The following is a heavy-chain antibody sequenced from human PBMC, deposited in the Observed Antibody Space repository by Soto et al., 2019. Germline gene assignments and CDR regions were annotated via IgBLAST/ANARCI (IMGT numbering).Heavy chain of an antibody. D-gene: IGHD1-1*01. CDR2: IHYSGTT. V-gene: IGHV4-59*01. CDR1: GTSISSYD. CDR3: ARYNSHAIEY. J-gene: IGHJ4*02. Sequence: SETLSLTCTVSGTSISSYDLSWIRQPPGKGLEWISNIHYSGTTNYNPSLARRGTLSFDTYKTQFSLKMSSVTGAERAMYICARYNSHAIEYWGPGTLVHVPP.